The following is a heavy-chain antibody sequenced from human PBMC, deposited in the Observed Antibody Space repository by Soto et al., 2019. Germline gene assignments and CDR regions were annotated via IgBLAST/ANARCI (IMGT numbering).Heavy chain of an antibody. CDR2: IYPGDSDT. CDR3: AASIFYYGMDV. J-gene: IGHJ6*02. Sequence: GESLKISCKGAGYTFTNYWIGWVRQMPGKGPEWMGIIYPGDSDTKYNPSFQGQVTISADKSITTTYLQWSSLKASDTAIYYCAASIFYYGMDVWGQGTTVTVSS. CDR1: GYTFTNYW. V-gene: IGHV5-51*01.